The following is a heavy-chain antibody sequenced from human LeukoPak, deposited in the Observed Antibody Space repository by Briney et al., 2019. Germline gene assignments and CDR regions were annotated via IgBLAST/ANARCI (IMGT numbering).Heavy chain of an antibody. CDR3: AKANGYYSD. CDR2: ISGSGGNK. CDR1: GFTFSSYG. V-gene: IGHV3-23*01. Sequence: GGSLRLSCAASGFTFSSYGMNWVRQAPGKGLEWVSGISGSGGNKYYADSVKGRFTISRDNSKNSLSLQVSSLRAEDTAVYYCAKANGYYSDWGEGTLVTVSS. D-gene: IGHD3-22*01. J-gene: IGHJ4*02.